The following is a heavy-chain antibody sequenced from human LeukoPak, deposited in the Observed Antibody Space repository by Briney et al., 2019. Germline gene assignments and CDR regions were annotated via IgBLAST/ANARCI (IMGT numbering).Heavy chain of an antibody. CDR2: IYHGGST. V-gene: IGHV4-30-2*01. CDR3: ATRGIGVPWFDP. Sequence: SQPLTLTSALHTDSLSNDDYSSRWLRQPPGKGLEWIAYIYHGGSTYYNPSLKSRLTISIDRSKNQFSLRLNSVTAADTAVYYCATRGIGVPWFDPWGQGTLVTVSS. D-gene: IGHD3-10*01. CDR1: TDSLSNDDYS. J-gene: IGHJ5*02.